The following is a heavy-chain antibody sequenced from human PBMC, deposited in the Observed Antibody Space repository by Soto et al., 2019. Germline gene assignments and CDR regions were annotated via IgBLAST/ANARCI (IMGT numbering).Heavy chain of an antibody. D-gene: IGHD6-13*01. CDR3: ARDQSYSTDYYYYGMDV. V-gene: IGHV1-2*04. Sequence: GASVKVSCKASGYTFPGYYMHWVRQAPGQGLEWMGWINPNSGGTNYAQKFQGWVTMTRDTSISTAYMELSRLRSDDTAVYYCARDQSYSTDYYYYGMDVWGQGTTVTVSS. CDR1: GYTFPGYY. J-gene: IGHJ6*02. CDR2: INPNSGGT.